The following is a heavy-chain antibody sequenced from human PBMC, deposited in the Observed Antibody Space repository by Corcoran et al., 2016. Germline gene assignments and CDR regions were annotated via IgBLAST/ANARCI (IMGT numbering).Heavy chain of an antibody. J-gene: IGHJ6*02. CDR1: GDSVSSNSAA. CDR3: ARVGELPPSYYYYYGMDV. Sequence: QVQLQQSGPGLVKPSQTLSLTCAISGDSVSSNSAAWNWIRQSPSRGLEWLGRTYYRSKWYNDYAVSVKSRITINPDTSKNQFSLQRNSVTPEDTAVYYCARVGELPPSYYYYYGMDVWGQGTTVTVSS. CDR2: TYYRSKWYN. D-gene: IGHD3-10*01. V-gene: IGHV6-1*01.